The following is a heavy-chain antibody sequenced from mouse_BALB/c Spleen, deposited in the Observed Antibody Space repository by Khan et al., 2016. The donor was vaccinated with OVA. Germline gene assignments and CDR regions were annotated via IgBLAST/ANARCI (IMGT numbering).Heavy chain of an antibody. CDR2: INTYTGEP. D-gene: IGHD2-10*01. CDR3: ARPPYISYVMVY. Sequence: QVQLQQSGPELKKPGETVKISCKASGYTFRSFGMNWVKQAPGKGLKWMGWINTYTGEPTYADDFKGRYVFSLETSASTAYLQINNLKNEDTATYFCARPPYISYVMVYWGQGTSVTVSS. J-gene: IGHJ4*01. CDR1: GYTFRSFG. V-gene: IGHV9-3-1*01.